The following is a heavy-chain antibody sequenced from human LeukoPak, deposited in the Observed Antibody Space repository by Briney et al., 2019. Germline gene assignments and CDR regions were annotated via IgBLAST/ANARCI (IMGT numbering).Heavy chain of an antibody. J-gene: IGHJ6*03. V-gene: IGHV3-7*01. CDR1: GYSISSGYY. D-gene: IGHD6-19*01. CDR2: IQQDGSEK. Sequence: ETLSLTCTVSGYSISSGYYWGWVRQAPGKGLEWVANIQQDGSEKYYEDSVKGRFTISRDNAKNSLYLQMNSLRAEDTAVYYCARDYEQWLVRYYYYYMDVWGKGTTVTVSS. CDR3: ARDYEQWLVRYYYYYMDV.